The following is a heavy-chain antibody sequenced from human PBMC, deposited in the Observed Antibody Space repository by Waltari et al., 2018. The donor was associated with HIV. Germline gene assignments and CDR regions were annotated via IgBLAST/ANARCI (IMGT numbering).Heavy chain of an antibody. CDR1: GFTFVYFA. Sequence: EVQLVESGGGLVQPGRSLRLSCTASGFTFVYFAMRLFRQAPGKGLEWVGCIRSKAYGGTTEYAASVKGRFTISRDDSRSIAYLQRNSLQTEDTAVYYCTKGRMTTDYWGQGTMVTVSS. J-gene: IGHJ4*02. CDR3: TKGRMTTDY. CDR2: IRSKAYGGTT. V-gene: IGHV3-49*03. D-gene: IGHD4-17*01.